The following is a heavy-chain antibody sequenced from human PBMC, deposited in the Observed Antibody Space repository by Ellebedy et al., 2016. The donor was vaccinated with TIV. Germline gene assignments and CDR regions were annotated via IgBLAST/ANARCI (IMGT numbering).Heavy chain of an antibody. Sequence: GGSLRLSCAASGFTVSSKYMTWVRQAPGKGLEWVSLIHTSGSTYYADSVKARFSISKDNSKNTLYLQMNSLRLEDTAVYYCTTDPRGGRQQLVRYYYYAMDVWGQGTTFTVSS. J-gene: IGHJ6*02. V-gene: IGHV3-66*01. CDR1: GFTVSSKY. D-gene: IGHD6-13*01. CDR3: TTDPRGGRQQLVRYYYYAMDV. CDR2: IHTSGST.